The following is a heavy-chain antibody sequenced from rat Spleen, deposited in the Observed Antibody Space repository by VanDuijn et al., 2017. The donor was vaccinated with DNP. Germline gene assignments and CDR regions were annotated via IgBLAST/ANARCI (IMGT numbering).Heavy chain of an antibody. J-gene: IGHJ1*01. V-gene: IGHV5-27*01. Sequence: EVQLVESGGGLVQPGRSLKLSCAASGFTFSNYGMAWVRQAPTKGLEWVASITNSGGSTYYRDSVKGRFTISRDNAKSTLYLQMDSLRSEDTATYYCTTDGTIAAISTYWYFDFWGPGTMVTVSS. D-gene: IGHD1-2*01. CDR3: TTDGTIAAISTYWYFDF. CDR2: ITNSGGST. CDR1: GFTFSNYG.